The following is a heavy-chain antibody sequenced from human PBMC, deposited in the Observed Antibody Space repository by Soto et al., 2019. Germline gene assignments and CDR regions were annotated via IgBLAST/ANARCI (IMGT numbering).Heavy chain of an antibody. Sequence: GASVKVSCKASGGLFSSYPISWVRQVPGQGLEWMGGIIPVFQTAYYTQRFQGRVTITADESTNTAYMELSSLRSEDTAIYYCARGGSGYTWFKEFWGQGTLVTVSS. J-gene: IGHJ4*02. CDR1: GGLFSSYP. CDR2: IIPVFQTA. D-gene: IGHD3-22*01. V-gene: IGHV1-69*13. CDR3: ARGGSGYTWFKEF.